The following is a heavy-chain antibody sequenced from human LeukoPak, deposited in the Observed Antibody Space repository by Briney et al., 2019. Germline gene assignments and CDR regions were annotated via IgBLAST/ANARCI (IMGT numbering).Heavy chain of an antibody. CDR2: IWYDGSNK. V-gene: IGHV3-33*08. Sequence: GGSLRLSCAASGFTFSTSWMHWVRQAPGKGLEWVAVIWYDGSNKYYADSVKGRFTISRDNSKNTLYLQMNSLRAEDTAVYYCAREIAAAGNKQFDYWGQGTLVTVSS. J-gene: IGHJ4*02. CDR3: AREIAAAGNKQFDY. D-gene: IGHD6-13*01. CDR1: GFTFSTSW.